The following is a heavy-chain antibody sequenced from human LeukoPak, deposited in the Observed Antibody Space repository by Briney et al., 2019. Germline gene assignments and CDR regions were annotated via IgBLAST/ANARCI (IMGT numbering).Heavy chain of an antibody. CDR2: IYYSGST. V-gene: IGHV4-59*01. J-gene: IGHJ6*03. Sequence: SETLSLTCTVSGGSISSYYWSWIRQPPGKGLEWIGYIYYSGSTNYNPSLKSRVTISADTSKNQFSLKLSSVTAADTAVYYCARAGHSSGYYYYMDVWGKGTTVTVSS. CDR1: GGSISSYY. CDR3: ARAGHSSGYYYYMDV. D-gene: IGHD6-19*01.